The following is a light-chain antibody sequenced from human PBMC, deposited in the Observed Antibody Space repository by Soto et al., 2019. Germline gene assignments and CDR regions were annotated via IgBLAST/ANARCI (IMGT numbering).Light chain of an antibody. CDR3: QQLNSYPIT. CDR1: QGLSSD. J-gene: IGKJ5*01. Sequence: DIQLTQSPSFLSASVGDRVTITCRASQGLSSDLAWYQQKPGKAPKLLIYAASTLQSGVPSRCSGRGSWTEFTLTISSLQPEDFATYCCQQLNSYPITFGQGTRLEIK. CDR2: AAS. V-gene: IGKV1-9*01.